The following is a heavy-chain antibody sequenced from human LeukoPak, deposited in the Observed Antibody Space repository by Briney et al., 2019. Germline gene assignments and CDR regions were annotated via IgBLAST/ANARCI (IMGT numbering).Heavy chain of an antibody. J-gene: IGHJ4*02. CDR3: ARDGAGYYDSSGYFDY. D-gene: IGHD3-22*01. Sequence: QAGGSLRLSCAASGFTFSSYAMHWVRQAPGRGLEWVAVISYDGSNKYYADSVKGRFTISRDNSKNTLYLQMNSLRAEDTAVYYCARDGAGYYDSSGYFDYWGQGTLVTVSS. CDR1: GFTFSSYA. V-gene: IGHV3-30-3*01. CDR2: ISYDGSNK.